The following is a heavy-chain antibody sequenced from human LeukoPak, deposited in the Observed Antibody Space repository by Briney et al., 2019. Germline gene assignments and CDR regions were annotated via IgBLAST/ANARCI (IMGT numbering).Heavy chain of an antibody. V-gene: IGHV4-59*01. Sequence: SETLSLTCTVSGGSICSSYWSWLRQPPGKGLEWIAYTSYSGSTNYNPSLKSRVTISLDTSKNQFSLELGSVTAADTAVYDCVSGSGGSEANFDNWGQGTLVTVSS. CDR3: VSGSGGSEANFDN. D-gene: IGHD3-10*01. CDR1: GGSICSSY. CDR2: TSYSGST. J-gene: IGHJ4*02.